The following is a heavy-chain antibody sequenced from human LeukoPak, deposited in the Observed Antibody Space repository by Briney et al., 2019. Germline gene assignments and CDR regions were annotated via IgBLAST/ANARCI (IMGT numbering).Heavy chain of an antibody. D-gene: IGHD4-23*01. V-gene: IGHV1-2*02. CDR2: INPHSGGA. CDR3: ARFEDYGGNRDVFDI. J-gene: IGHJ3*02. CDR1: GYTFTAYY. Sequence: ASVKVSCKASGYTFTAYYINWVRQAPGRGLEWMGWINPHSGGAVYAQGFQGRVTMTRDTSISTAYMELSRLRSDDTAVYYCARFEDYGGNRDVFDIWGQGTMVTVSS.